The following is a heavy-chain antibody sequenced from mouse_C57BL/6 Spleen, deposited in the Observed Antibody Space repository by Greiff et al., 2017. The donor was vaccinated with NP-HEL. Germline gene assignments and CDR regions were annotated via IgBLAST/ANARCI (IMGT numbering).Heavy chain of an antibody. CDR1: GFTFSSYA. CDR3: TRDDSSGPFAY. D-gene: IGHD3-2*02. V-gene: IGHV5-9-1*02. Sequence: DVHLVESGEGLVKPGGSLKLSCAASGFTFSSYAMSWVRQTPEKRLEWVAYISSGGDYIYYADTVKGRFTISRDNARNTLYLQMSSLKSEDTAMYYCTRDDSSGPFAYWGQGTLVTVSA. J-gene: IGHJ3*01. CDR2: ISSGGDYI.